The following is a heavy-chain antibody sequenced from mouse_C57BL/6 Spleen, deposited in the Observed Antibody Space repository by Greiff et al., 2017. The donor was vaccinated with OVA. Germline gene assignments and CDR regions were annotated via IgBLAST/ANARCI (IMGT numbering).Heavy chain of an antibody. D-gene: IGHD2-4*01. CDR1: GFSLTSYA. CDR3: ARWVITTKNYAMDY. J-gene: IGHJ4*01. CDR2: IWTGGGT. Sequence: VHLVESGPGLVAPSQSLSITCTVSGFSLTSYAISWVRQPPGKGLEWLGVIWTGGGTNYNSALKSRLSISKDNSKSQVFLKMNSLQTDDTARYYCARWVITTKNYAMDYWGQGTSVTVSS. V-gene: IGHV2-9-1*01.